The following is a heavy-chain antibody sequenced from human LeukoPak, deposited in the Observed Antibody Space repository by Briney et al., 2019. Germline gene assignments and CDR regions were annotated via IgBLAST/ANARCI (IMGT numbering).Heavy chain of an antibody. D-gene: IGHD2-21*01. V-gene: IGHV4-34*01. Sequence: PSETLSLTCAVYGGSFSGYYWSWIRQPPGKGLEWIGEINHSGSTNYNPSLKSRVTISVDTSKNQSSLKLSSVTAADTAVYYCARRGETYYYYYGMDVWGQGATVTVSS. CDR3: ARRGETYYYYYGMDV. J-gene: IGHJ6*02. CDR2: INHSGST. CDR1: GGSFSGYY.